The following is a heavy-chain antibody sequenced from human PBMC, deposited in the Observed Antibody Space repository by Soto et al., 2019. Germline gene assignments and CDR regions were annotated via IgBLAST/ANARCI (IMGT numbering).Heavy chain of an antibody. D-gene: IGHD1-20*01. CDR1: GYNFADYW. CDR3: ARLKYNSNENWFDS. J-gene: IGHJ5*01. V-gene: IGHV5-51*01. Sequence: GESLQISCQASGYNFADYWIGWVRQMPGKGLEWMGIISLRHPDSRYSPSFQGQVTISADRSIGTAFIQWSSLTASDTAIYYCARLKYNSNENWFDSSSQGHRGTV. CDR2: ISLRHPDS.